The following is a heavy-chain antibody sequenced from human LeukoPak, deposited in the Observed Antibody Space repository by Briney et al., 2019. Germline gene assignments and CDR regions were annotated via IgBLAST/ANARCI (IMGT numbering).Heavy chain of an antibody. CDR2: IMWDGVTR. CDR3: TDDITPGGADV. V-gene: IGHV3-9*01. D-gene: IGHD1-26*01. CDR1: GFTFDEHA. J-gene: IGHJ6*02. Sequence: GGSLRLSCAASGFTFDEHAMHWVRQAPGKGLEWVAGIMWDGVTRGYADSVKGRFTISIDSAKNSLYLQMNSLRVEDTAFYYCTDDITPGGADVWGQGTTVIVSS.